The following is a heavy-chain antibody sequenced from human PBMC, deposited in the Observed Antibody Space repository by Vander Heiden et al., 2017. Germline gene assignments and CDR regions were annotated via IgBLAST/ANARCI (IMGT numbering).Heavy chain of an antibody. CDR3: ARISVLQYFDWVIDG. D-gene: IGHD3-9*01. CDR1: GYRFNYHG. CDR2: IYPGNADI. Sequence: EMVLGQSGAEAQRPAGSARISCKASGYRFNYHGIGWNRQMSVKGLEWMGIIYPGNADIRSGPSFQGQFTISADRSINTAYLQWRSLKASDTAIYYCARISVLQYFDWVIDGWGQGTLVTVSS. J-gene: IGHJ4*02. V-gene: IGHV5-51*01.